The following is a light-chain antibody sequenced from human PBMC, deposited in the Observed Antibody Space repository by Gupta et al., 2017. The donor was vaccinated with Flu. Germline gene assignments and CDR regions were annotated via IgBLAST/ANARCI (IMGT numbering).Light chain of an antibody. Sequence: VTLSLSPGERATRSCGARRRVRSDYIAWYQQKPGQSPRLLIYAASSRATGIADRFSGSDSGTEFTLTISRREPEDFAVYYCQHEGSSPRTFGQGTKVEIK. J-gene: IGKJ1*01. CDR3: QHEGSSPRT. CDR1: RRVRSDY. V-gene: IGKV3-20*01. CDR2: AAS.